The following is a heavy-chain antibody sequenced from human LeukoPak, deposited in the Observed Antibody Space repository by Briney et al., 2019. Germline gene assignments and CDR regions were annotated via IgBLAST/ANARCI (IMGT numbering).Heavy chain of an antibody. CDR3: ARVRGYSGYDPFDY. J-gene: IGHJ4*02. V-gene: IGHV1-18*01. Sequence: GASVKVSCKASGYTFNSYGINWVRQAPGQGLEWMGWISAYNGNTNYAQKLQGRVTMTTDTSTSTAYMELRSLRSDDTAVYYCARVRGYSGYDPFDYWGQGTLVTVSS. D-gene: IGHD5-12*01. CDR2: ISAYNGNT. CDR1: GYTFNSYG.